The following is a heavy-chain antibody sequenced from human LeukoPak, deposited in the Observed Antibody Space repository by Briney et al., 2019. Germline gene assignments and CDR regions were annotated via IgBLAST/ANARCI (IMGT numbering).Heavy chain of an antibody. J-gene: IGHJ4*02. CDR3: ATTYYDYVWGSYRNEHFDY. CDR1: GYTFTGYY. V-gene: IGHV1-2*02. CDR2: INPNSGGT. Sequence: WASVKVSCKASGYTFTGYYMHWVRQAPGQGLEWMGWINPNSGGTNYAQKFQGRVTMTRDTSISTAYMELSRLRSDDTAAYYCATTYYDYVWGSYRNEHFDYWGQGTLVTVSS. D-gene: IGHD3-16*02.